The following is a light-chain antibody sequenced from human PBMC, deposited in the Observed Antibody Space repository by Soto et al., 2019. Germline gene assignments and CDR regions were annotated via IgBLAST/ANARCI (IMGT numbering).Light chain of an antibody. Sequence: EIVLTQSPATLSLSPGERATLSCRASQSVSSYLAWYQQKPGQAPRLLIYDASNRATGIPSRLSGSGSGTDFTLTISSLEPEDFAVYYCQQRSNWPLGVTFGPGTKVDIK. J-gene: IGKJ3*01. CDR1: QSVSSY. CDR2: DAS. V-gene: IGKV3-11*01. CDR3: QQRSNWPLGVT.